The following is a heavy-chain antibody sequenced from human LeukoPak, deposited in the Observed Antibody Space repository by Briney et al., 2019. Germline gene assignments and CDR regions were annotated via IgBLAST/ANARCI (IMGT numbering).Heavy chain of an antibody. CDR3: ATSEKWFDP. CDR1: GGSISSSSYY. J-gene: IGHJ5*02. V-gene: IGHV4-39*01. Sequence: PSETLSLTCTVSGGSISSSSYYWGWIRQPPGKGLEWIGSIYYSGSTYYNPSLKSRVTISVDTSKNQFSLTLSSVTAADTAVYYCATSEKWFDPWGQGTPVTVSS. CDR2: IYYSGST.